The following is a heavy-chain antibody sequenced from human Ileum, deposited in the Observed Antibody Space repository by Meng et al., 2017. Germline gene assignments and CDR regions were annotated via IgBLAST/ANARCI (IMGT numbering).Heavy chain of an antibody. CDR1: GTW. V-gene: IGHV4-4*02. Sequence: QVPPQEAGPRLLKPSGTLSLTCAVSGTWWSWVRQPPGKGLEWIGEIFQSGRTNYNPSLKSRVTISIDKSKSQISLQLSAVTAADTAVYSCATSNDRDVYYLGYWGQGTLVTVSS. CDR2: IFQSGRT. D-gene: IGHD3-22*01. J-gene: IGHJ4*02. CDR3: ATSNDRDVYYLGY.